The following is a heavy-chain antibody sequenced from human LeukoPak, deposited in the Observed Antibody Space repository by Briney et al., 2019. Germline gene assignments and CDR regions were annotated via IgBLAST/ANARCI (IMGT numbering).Heavy chain of an antibody. CDR2: INSNSDTV. Sequence: GGSLRLSCAASGFTFRTYGMNWVRQAPGKGLEWISYINSNSDTVHYSNSVEGRFTISRDNAKNSLYLQMNSLRAEDTAMYYCARDDDFWSGYSIDYWGQGTLVTVSS. V-gene: IGHV3-48*04. J-gene: IGHJ4*02. CDR3: ARDDDFWSGYSIDY. CDR1: GFTFRTYG. D-gene: IGHD3-3*01.